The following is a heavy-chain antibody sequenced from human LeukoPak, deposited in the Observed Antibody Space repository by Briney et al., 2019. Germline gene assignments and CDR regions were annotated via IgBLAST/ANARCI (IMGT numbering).Heavy chain of an antibody. D-gene: IGHD2-2*01. J-gene: IGHJ4*02. CDR3: AKDGSRRYWSRANCPAFDY. CDR2: ISDSGTRT. CDR1: GFTFSRYA. V-gene: IGHV3-23*01. Sequence: PGGSLRLSCAASGFTFSRYAMSWVRQAPGKGLEWLSIISDSGTRTYSADSVKGGFTISRDNSKNTVYLQMNSLRAEDTALYYGAKDGSRRYWSRANCPAFDYWGGGILVSVSS.